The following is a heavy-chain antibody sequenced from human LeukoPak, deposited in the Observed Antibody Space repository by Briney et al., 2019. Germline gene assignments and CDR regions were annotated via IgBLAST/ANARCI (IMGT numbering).Heavy chain of an antibody. CDR1: GFTFSSYD. V-gene: IGHV3-48*04. D-gene: IGHD6-13*01. Sequence: GGSLRLSCAASGFTFSSYDMNWVRQAPGKGLEWVSYISSSSRTIYYADSVKGRFTISRDNAKNSLYLQMNSLRGEDTAVYYCARGAAAGRFDYYYMDVWGKGTRSPSP. CDR3: ARGAAAGRFDYYYMDV. J-gene: IGHJ6*03. CDR2: ISSSSRTI.